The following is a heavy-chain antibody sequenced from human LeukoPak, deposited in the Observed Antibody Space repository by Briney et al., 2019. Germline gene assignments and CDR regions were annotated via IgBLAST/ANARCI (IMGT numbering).Heavy chain of an antibody. D-gene: IGHD1-14*01. V-gene: IGHV3-74*01. CDR2: ITNDGSST. CDR1: GLTFSSHW. Sequence: GGSLRLSCAASGLTFSSHWMHWVRQAPGKGLVWVSRITNDGSSTTYADSVKGRFTISRDNAKNMLYLQVNGLRAEDTAVYYCATQQGGNRAYWGQGTLVTVSS. CDR3: ATQQGGNRAY. J-gene: IGHJ4*02.